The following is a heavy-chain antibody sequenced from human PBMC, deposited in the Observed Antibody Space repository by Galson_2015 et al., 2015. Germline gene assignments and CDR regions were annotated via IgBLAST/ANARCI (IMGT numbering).Heavy chain of an antibody. D-gene: IGHD4-17*01. J-gene: IGHJ4*02. V-gene: IGHV3-33*06. CDR3: AKEYGDAVYYFDY. Sequence: SLRLSCAASGFTFSSYGMHWVRQAPGKGLEWVAVIWYDGSNKYYADSVKGRFTISRDNSKNTLYLQMNSLRAEDTAVYYCAKEYGDAVYYFDYWGQGTLVTVSS. CDR2: IWYDGSNK. CDR1: GFTFSSYG.